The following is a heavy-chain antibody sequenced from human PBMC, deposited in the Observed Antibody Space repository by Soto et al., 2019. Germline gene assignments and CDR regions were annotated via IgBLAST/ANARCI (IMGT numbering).Heavy chain of an antibody. J-gene: IGHJ6*02. D-gene: IGHD6-19*01. CDR1: GGSISSGVYS. V-gene: IGHV4-30-2*01. Sequence: LXLTCAISGGSISSGVYSWSLILQPPGKGLEWIGYIYHSGSTYYNPSLKSRVTISVDRSKNQFSLKLSSVTAADTAVYYCARSERSIEVANYYYYYGMDVWGQGTTVTVSS. CDR2: IYHSGST. CDR3: ARSERSIEVANYYYYYGMDV.